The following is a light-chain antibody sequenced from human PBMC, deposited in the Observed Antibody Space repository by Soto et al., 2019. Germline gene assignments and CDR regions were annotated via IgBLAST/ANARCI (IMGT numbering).Light chain of an antibody. Sequence: EIVMTQSPATLXLSPGERAAXSCRASQSINSELAWYQQKPGQPPRLLIYGASTRATGVPARFTGSESGSEFTLTISGLQSEDFAVYYCQQGHNWPLTFGQGTRLEI. CDR1: QSINSE. J-gene: IGKJ2*01. CDR2: GAS. CDR3: QQGHNWPLT. V-gene: IGKV3-15*01.